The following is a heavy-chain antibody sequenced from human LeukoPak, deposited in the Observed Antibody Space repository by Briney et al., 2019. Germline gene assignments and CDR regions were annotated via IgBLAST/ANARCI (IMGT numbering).Heavy chain of an antibody. D-gene: IGHD5-18*01. V-gene: IGHV1-18*01. J-gene: IGHJ3*02. CDR3: ARGLRARYSYGNREAFDI. CDR2: ISAYNGNT. CDR1: GYTFTSYG. Sequence: ASVKVSCKASGYTFTSYGISWVRQAPGQGLEWMGWISAYNGNTNYAQKLQGRVTMTTDTSTSTAYMELRSLRSDDTAVYYCARGLRARYSYGNREAFDIWGQGTMVTVSS.